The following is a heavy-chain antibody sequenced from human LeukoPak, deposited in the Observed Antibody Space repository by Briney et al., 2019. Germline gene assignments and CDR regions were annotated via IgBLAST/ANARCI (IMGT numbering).Heavy chain of an antibody. J-gene: IGHJ5*02. CDR1: GFTFSSYS. CDR3: ARGMIAAAGASNWFDP. V-gene: IGHV3-21*01. CDR2: ISSSSRYI. Sequence: GGSLRLSCAASGFTFSSYSMNWVRQAPGKGLEWVSSISSSSRYIYYADSVKSRFTISRDNAKNSLYLQMNSLRAEDTAVYYCARGMIAAAGASNWFDPWGQGTLVTVSS. D-gene: IGHD6-13*01.